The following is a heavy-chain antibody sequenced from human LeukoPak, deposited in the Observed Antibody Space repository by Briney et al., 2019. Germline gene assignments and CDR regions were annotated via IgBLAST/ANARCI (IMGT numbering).Heavy chain of an antibody. D-gene: IGHD5-12*01. CDR2: IDDDGAGT. J-gene: IGHJ5*02. V-gene: IGHV3-74*01. CDR1: GFPFTGYW. Sequence: GRSLRLSCAAAGFPFTGYWMRWVRHAPGKWLGWVSRIDDDGAGTTYADSVKGRFTISRDNAKNTLYLQMNSLRVEDTAVYYCARSASGYDAWGQGTLVTVSS. CDR3: ARSASGYDA.